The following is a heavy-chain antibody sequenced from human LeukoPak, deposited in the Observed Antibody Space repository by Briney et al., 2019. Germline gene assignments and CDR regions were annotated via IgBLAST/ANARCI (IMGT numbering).Heavy chain of an antibody. CDR1: GFTFSSYW. J-gene: IGHJ4*02. CDR2: MNNDGSST. V-gene: IGHV3-74*01. Sequence: GGSLRLSCAASGFTFSSYWMHWVRQAPGKGLVWVSRMNNDGSSTIYADSVKGRFTISRDNAKDTLYLQMNSLRAEDTAVYYCARADGSGWLTYWGQGTLVTVSS. CDR3: ARADGSGWLTY. D-gene: IGHD6-19*01.